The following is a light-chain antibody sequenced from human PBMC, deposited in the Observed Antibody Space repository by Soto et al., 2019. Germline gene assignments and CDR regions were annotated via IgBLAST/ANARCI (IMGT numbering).Light chain of an antibody. CDR2: DAS. Sequence: EIVLTQSPATLSLSPGAGATLSCRASESVSSNLAWYQQKPGQAPRLLIYDASNRATGIPARFSGSGSATDFTLTIGSLESGDSAVYYCQQRSNWPLTFGGGTKVEIK. V-gene: IGKV3-11*01. J-gene: IGKJ4*01. CDR3: QQRSNWPLT. CDR1: ESVSSN.